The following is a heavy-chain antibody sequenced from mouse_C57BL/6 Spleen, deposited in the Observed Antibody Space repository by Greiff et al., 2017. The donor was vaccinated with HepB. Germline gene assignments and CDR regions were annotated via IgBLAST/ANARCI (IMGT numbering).Heavy chain of an antibody. CDR1: GFTFTDYY. CDR3: SRYVHLYSIDY. Sequence: EVKLVESGGGLVQPGGSLSLSCAASGFTFTDYYMSWVRQPPGKALEWLGFIRNKANGYTTEYSASVKGRFTISRDNSQSILYLQMNALRAEDSATYYCSRYVHLYSIDYWGQGTSVTVSS. V-gene: IGHV7-3*01. CDR2: IRNKANGYTT. J-gene: IGHJ4*01.